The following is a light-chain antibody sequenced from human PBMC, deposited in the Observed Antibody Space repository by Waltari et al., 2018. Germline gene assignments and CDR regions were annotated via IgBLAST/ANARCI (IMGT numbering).Light chain of an antibody. Sequence: SYFLTQPPSVSVAPGQTARVTCGGNNIGSRSVQWYQQKPGQAPALVIYDDTARPSGIPQRFSGSNSGNTATLTINNVEAGDEADYYCQLWDSTADVVFGAGTK. V-gene: IGLV3-21*02. CDR2: DDT. CDR1: NIGSRS. J-gene: IGLJ2*01. CDR3: QLWDSTADVV.